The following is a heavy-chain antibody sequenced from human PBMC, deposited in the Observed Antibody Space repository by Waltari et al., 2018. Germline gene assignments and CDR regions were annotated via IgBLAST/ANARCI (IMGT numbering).Heavy chain of an antibody. CDR2: ISSRLNTI. CDR1: GFTFSSYE. Sequence: EVQLVESGGGVVQTGGSLRLSCAASGFTFSSYEMTWVREAPGKGLEWIASISSRLNTIYYADSVKGRFTISRDNAKNSLHLQMNSLRAEDTAVYYCATRYGSSSMDYWGQGTLVTVSS. CDR3: ATRYGSSSMDY. D-gene: IGHD6-6*01. J-gene: IGHJ4*02. V-gene: IGHV3-48*03.